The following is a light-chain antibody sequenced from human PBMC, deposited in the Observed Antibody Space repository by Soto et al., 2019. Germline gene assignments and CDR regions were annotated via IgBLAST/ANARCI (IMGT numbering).Light chain of an antibody. J-gene: IGKJ2*01. Sequence: EIVMTQSPATLSASPGERATLSCTASQSVSSNLAWYQQKPGQAPRLLIYGASTRATGIPARFSGSGSGTDFTLTISSLQSEDFAVYYCQEYNNWPPMNTFGQGAKLEI. CDR3: QEYNNWPPMNT. V-gene: IGKV3-15*01. CDR1: QSVSSN. CDR2: GAS.